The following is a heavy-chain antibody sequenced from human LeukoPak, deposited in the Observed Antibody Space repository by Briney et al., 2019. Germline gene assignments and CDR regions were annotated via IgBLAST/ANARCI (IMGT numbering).Heavy chain of an antibody. D-gene: IGHD3-10*01. V-gene: IGHV4-39*07. Sequence: SETLSLTRAVSGGSIRGSSYNCGWVRQPPGEGLEWIVGLHYTGTTFYNPSLKSRLTMSIDTPKTQFSLKLSSVTAADTAVYYCARGRGRGVINYWGQGTLVTVSS. CDR1: GGSIRGSSYN. CDR3: ARGRGRGVINY. J-gene: IGHJ4*02. CDR2: LHYTGTT.